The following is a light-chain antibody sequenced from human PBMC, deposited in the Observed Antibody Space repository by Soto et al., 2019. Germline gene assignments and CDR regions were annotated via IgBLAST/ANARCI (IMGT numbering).Light chain of an antibody. J-gene: IGKJ2*01. CDR1: QSISSSY. Sequence: EIVLTQSPGTLSLSPGERATLSCRASQSISSSYLAWYQQKPGQAPRLLIYAASSRATGIPDRFSGSGSGTDFTLTISRREPEDFSVYYCQQYCSSSYTFGQGTQVDIK. V-gene: IGKV3-20*01. CDR3: QQYCSSSYT. CDR2: AAS.